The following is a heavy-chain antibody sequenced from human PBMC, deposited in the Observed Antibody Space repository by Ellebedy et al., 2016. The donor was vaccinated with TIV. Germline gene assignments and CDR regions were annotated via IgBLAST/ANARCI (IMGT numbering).Heavy chain of an antibody. CDR3: AKVKAAAGTAFDY. CDR1: GFTFSNYV. Sequence: GESLKISCAASGFTFSNYVMSWVRQASGKGLEWVSAISGSGGSTYYADSVKGRFTISRDNSKNTLYLQMNSLRAEDTAVYYCAKVKAAAGTAFDYWGQGTLVTVSS. J-gene: IGHJ4*02. V-gene: IGHV3-23*01. D-gene: IGHD6-13*01. CDR2: ISGSGGST.